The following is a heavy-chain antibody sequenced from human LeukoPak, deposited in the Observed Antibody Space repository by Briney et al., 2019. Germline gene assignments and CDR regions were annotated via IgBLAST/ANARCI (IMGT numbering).Heavy chain of an antibody. J-gene: IGHJ4*02. V-gene: IGHV3-49*03. D-gene: IGHD1-26*01. Sequence: PEGSLRLSCTASGFTFGDYAMSWFRQAPGKGLEWVGFIRSKAYGGTTEYAASVKGRFTISRDDSKSNAYLQMNSLKTEDTAVYYCTREGVGATVFDYWGQGTLVTVSS. CDR1: GFTFGDYA. CDR3: TREGVGATVFDY. CDR2: IRSKAYGGTT.